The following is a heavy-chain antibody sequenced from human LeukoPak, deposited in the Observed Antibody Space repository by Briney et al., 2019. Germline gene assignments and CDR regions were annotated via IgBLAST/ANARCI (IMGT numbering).Heavy chain of an antibody. CDR3: ARGFYGDYALSAFDI. J-gene: IGHJ3*02. Sequence: GSLRLSSSASGFPFSSYWMNWVRQAPGKGLAGVANIKQDGSEKYYVDSVKGRFTISRDNAQDSLSLQMNNLKAEDPAVVYCARGFYGDYALSAFDIWGQGTMVTVSS. CDR2: IKQDGSEK. CDR1: GFPFSSYW. V-gene: IGHV3-7*01. D-gene: IGHD4-17*01.